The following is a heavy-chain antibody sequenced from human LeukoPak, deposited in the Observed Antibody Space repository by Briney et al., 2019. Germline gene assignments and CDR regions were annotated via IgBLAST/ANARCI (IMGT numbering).Heavy chain of an antibody. V-gene: IGHV1-2*02. CDR1: GYTFTGYY. D-gene: IGHD5-24*01. CDR2: INPNSGGT. Sequence: PRASVKVSCKASGYTFTGYYMHWVRQAPGQGLEWMGWINPNSGGTNYAQKFQGRVTMTRDTSINTAYMELTRLTSDDTAVYYCAREPGQRWLRHVNYYYYMDVWGKGTTVTISS. CDR3: AREPGQRWLRHVNYYYYMDV. J-gene: IGHJ6*03.